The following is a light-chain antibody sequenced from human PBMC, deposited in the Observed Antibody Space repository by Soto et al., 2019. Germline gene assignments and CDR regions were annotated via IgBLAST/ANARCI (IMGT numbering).Light chain of an antibody. Sequence: QAVVTQPPSVSGAPGQRVTISCTGSSSNIGAVFDVYWYQQVPGTAPKLLIYENTKRPSGVPDRFSGSKSGTSASLAITGLQAEDEADYYCQSYDSGLSGWLFGGGTKLTVL. J-gene: IGLJ2*01. CDR2: ENT. V-gene: IGLV1-40*01. CDR3: QSYDSGLSGWL. CDR1: SSNIGAVFD.